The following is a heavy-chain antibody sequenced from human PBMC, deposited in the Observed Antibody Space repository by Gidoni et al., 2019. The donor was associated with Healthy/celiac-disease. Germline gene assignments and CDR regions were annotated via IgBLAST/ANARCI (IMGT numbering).Heavy chain of an antibody. D-gene: IGHD6-13*01. V-gene: IGHV3-9*01. CDR1: GSTFDDYA. CDR2: IRWNSGSI. Sequence: DVQLVESGGGLVQPGRSLRLSCAASGSTFDDYAMHWVRHAPGKGLEWVSGIRWNSGSIGYADSVKGRFTISRDNAKNSLYLQMNSLRAEDTALYYCAKDMKGSSWYPAADYWGQGTLVTVSS. J-gene: IGHJ4*02. CDR3: AKDMKGSSWYPAADY.